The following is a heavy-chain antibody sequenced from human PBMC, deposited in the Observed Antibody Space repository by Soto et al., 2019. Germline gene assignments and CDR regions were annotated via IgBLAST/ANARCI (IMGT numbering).Heavy chain of an antibody. CDR1: GYSFSEFR. V-gene: IGHV1-2*02. Sequence: QVQLVQSGAEVKKPGASVKVSCKTSGYSFSEFRVHWVRQAPGQGLEWMGWVNPINGNTNYAQDFQGRVTMTRDASTKTVYMELSSLTSDDTSRVYCARENWHFDYWGQGTLITVSS. CDR3: ARENWHFDY. J-gene: IGHJ4*02. CDR2: VNPINGNT.